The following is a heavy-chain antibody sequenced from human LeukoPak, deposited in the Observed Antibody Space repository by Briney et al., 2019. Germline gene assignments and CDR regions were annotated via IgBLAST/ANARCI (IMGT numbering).Heavy chain of an antibody. Sequence: GRSLRLSCAASGFTFSSYAMHWVRQAPGKGLEWVAVISYDGSNKYYADSVKGRFTISRDNSKNTLYLQMNSLRAEDTAVYYCAREWASAVDYWGQGTLVTVSS. D-gene: IGHD1-26*01. CDR2: ISYDGSNK. J-gene: IGHJ4*02. V-gene: IGHV3-30-3*01. CDR1: GFTFSSYA. CDR3: AREWASAVDY.